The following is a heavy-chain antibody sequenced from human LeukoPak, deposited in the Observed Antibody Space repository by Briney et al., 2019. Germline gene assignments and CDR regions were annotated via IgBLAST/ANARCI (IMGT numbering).Heavy chain of an antibody. Sequence: SQTLSLTCTVSGGSISSGGYYWSWIRQHSGKGLEWIGYIYYSGSTYYNPSLKSRVTISVDTSKNQFSLKLSSVTAADTAVYYCAREVRGSTSCYLFPWGQGTLVTVSS. J-gene: IGHJ5*02. CDR1: GGSISSGGYY. CDR3: AREVRGSTSCYLFP. V-gene: IGHV4-31*03. CDR2: IYYSGST. D-gene: IGHD2-2*01.